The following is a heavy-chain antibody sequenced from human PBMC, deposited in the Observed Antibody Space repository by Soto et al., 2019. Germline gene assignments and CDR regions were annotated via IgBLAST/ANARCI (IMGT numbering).Heavy chain of an antibody. Sequence: ASVKVSCKASGYTFIGYYMHWVRQAPGQGLEWMGWINPNSGGTNYAQKFQGRVTMTRDTSISTAYMELSRLRSDDTAVYYCAIGYCSGGSCYSGAQIYYYGMDVWGQGTTVTVSS. CDR1: GYTFIGYY. V-gene: IGHV1-2*02. J-gene: IGHJ6*02. CDR2: INPNSGGT. CDR3: AIGYCSGGSCYSGAQIYYYGMDV. D-gene: IGHD2-15*01.